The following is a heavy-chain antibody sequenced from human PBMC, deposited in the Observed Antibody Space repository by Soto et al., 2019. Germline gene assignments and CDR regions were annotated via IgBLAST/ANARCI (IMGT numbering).Heavy chain of an antibody. V-gene: IGHV4-4*07. CDR2: ICSSGNT. Sequence: SETLSLTCSVSGGTISGYYWTWIRQPAGKGLEWIGRICSSGNTKYNPSLQSRVTMSLDTSNNQFSLRLTSVTAADTAVYYCARGQRFSDWFDPWGQGTLVTVSS. CDR1: GGTISGYY. D-gene: IGHD3-3*01. CDR3: ARGQRFSDWFDP. J-gene: IGHJ5*02.